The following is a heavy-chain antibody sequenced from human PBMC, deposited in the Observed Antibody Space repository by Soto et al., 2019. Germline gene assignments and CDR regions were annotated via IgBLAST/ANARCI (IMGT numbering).Heavy chain of an antibody. CDR1: GGSISSGDYY. D-gene: IGHD4-17*01. Sequence: QVQLQESGPGLVKPSQTLSLTCTVSGGSISSGDYYWSWIRQPPGKGLEWIGYIYYSGSTYYNPSLKRRVTISVDTSKNQFSLKLSSVTAADPAVYYCARASTVTTVSLDYWGQGTLVTVSS. CDR2: IYYSGST. CDR3: ARASTVTTVSLDY. V-gene: IGHV4-30-4*01. J-gene: IGHJ4*02.